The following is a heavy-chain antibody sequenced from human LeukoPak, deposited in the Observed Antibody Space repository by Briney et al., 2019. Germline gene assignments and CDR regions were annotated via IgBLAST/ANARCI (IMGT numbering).Heavy chain of an antibody. CDR1: GFTFSSYA. CDR3: ARDMTHITMIPGFDY. Sequence: GGSLRLSCAASGFTFSSYAMSWVRQAPGEGLEWVSYISSSSTYIYYADSVRGRFTISRDNAKNSLYLQMNSLRAEDTAVYYCARDMTHITMIPGFDYWGQGTLVTVSS. D-gene: IGHD3-22*01. V-gene: IGHV3-21*01. J-gene: IGHJ4*02. CDR2: ISSSSTYI.